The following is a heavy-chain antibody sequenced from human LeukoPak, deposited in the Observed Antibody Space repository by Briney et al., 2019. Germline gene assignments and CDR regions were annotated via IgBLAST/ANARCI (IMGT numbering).Heavy chain of an antibody. CDR2: ISAYNGNT. J-gene: IGHJ4*02. CDR3: ASQYYYDSSGYHY. Sequence: ASVKVSCKASGYTFTSYGISWVRQAPGQGLEWMGWISAYNGNTNYAQKLQGRVTMTTDTSTSTACMELRSLRSDDTAVYYCASQYYYDSSGYHYWGQGTLVTVSS. V-gene: IGHV1-18*01. D-gene: IGHD3-22*01. CDR1: GYTFTSYG.